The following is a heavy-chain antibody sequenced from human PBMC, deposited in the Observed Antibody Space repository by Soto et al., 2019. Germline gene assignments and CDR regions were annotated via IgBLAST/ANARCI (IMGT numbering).Heavy chain of an antibody. V-gene: IGHV3-48*03. Sequence: HPGGSLRLSCAASGFTFSSYEMNWVRQAPGKGLEWVSCISSSGSTIYYADSVKGRFTISRDNAKNSLYLQMNSLRAEDTAVYYCARDAIFGVVIIGYYYYGMDVWGQGTTVTVSS. CDR2: ISSSGSTI. CDR1: GFTFSSYE. CDR3: ARDAIFGVVIIGYYYYGMDV. J-gene: IGHJ6*02. D-gene: IGHD3-3*01.